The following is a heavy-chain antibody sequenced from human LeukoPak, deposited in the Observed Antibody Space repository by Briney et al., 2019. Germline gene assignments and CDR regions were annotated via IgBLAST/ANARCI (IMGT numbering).Heavy chain of an antibody. CDR2: IRYDGSNK. Sequence: GGSLRLSCAASGFTFSSYGMHWVRQAPGKGLEWVAFIRYDGSNKYYADSVKGRFTISRDNSKNTLYLQMNSLRAEDTAVYYCANSIVGATTYFDYWGQGTLVTVSS. D-gene: IGHD1-26*01. CDR3: ANSIVGATTYFDY. J-gene: IGHJ4*02. CDR1: GFTFSSYG. V-gene: IGHV3-30*02.